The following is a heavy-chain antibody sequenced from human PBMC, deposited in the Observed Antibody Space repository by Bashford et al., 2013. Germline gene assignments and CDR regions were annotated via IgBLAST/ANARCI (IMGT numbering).Heavy chain of an antibody. CDR3: AGDRYNFAWYYY. J-gene: IGHJ4*02. CDR1: GGAITTHY. CDR2: IHSTGIS. V-gene: IGHV4-4*07. D-gene: IGHD3-9*01. Sequence: SETLSLTCTVSGGAITTHYWSWIRQPPGEGLEWIGHIHSTGISNYNPSLTSRVTMSIDTSNNRFSLKLTSVTAADTAIYFCAGDRYNFAWYYYWGRGSRGHRLL.